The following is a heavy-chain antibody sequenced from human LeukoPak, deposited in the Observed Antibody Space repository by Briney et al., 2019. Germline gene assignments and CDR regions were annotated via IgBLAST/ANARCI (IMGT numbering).Heavy chain of an antibody. CDR3: ASTIAVAGTPYAFDI. Sequence: SETLSLTCTVSGGSISSGDYYWSWIRQPPGKGLEWIGYIYYSGSTYYNPSLKSRVTISVDTSKNQFSLKLSSVTAADTAVYYCASTIAVAGTPYAFDIWGQGTMVTVSS. CDR2: IYYSGST. V-gene: IGHV4-30-4*01. D-gene: IGHD6-19*01. J-gene: IGHJ3*02. CDR1: GGSISSGDYY.